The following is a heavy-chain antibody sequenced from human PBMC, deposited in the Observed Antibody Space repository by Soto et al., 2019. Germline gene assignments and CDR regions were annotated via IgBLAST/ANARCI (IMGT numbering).Heavy chain of an antibody. J-gene: IGHJ4*02. CDR2: IYYSGSA. Sequence: SSETLSLTCTVSGGSVSSGSYYWNWIRQPPGKGLEWIGYIYYSGSANYSPSLKSRVTISVDTSKNQFSLKLSSVTAADTAVYYCARVYGDYLAYWGQGTLVPVSS. CDR1: GGSVSSGSYY. V-gene: IGHV4-61*01. D-gene: IGHD4-17*01. CDR3: ARVYGDYLAY.